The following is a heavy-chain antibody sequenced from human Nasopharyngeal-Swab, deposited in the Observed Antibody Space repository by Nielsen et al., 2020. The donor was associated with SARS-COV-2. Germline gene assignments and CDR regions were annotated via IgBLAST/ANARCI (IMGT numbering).Heavy chain of an antibody. CDR1: GTSV. Sequence: ASVKVSCKPSGTSVISWVRQAPGQGLAWVGRFSPYNSKENYAQNIQGRVTMTTDTSTSTAYMELSSLSSDDTAVYYCARDCSTSSCHLVWGQGTLVTVSS. CDR3: ARDCSTSSCHLV. CDR2: FSPYNSKE. D-gene: IGHD2-2*01. J-gene: IGHJ4*02. V-gene: IGHV1-18*01.